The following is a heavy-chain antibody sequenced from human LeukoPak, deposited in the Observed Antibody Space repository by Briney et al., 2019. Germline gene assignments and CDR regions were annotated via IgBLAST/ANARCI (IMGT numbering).Heavy chain of an antibody. CDR2: MNPNSGNT. D-gene: IGHD6-13*01. J-gene: IGHJ5*02. CDR3: ARYVSIAADNNWFDP. V-gene: IGHV1-8*02. Sequence: ASVKVSCKASGYTFTGYYMHWVRQAPGQGLEWMGWMNPNSGNTGYAQKFQGRVTMTRNTSISTAYMELSSLRSEDTAVYYCARYVSIAADNNWFDPWGQGTLVTVSS. CDR1: GYTFTGYY.